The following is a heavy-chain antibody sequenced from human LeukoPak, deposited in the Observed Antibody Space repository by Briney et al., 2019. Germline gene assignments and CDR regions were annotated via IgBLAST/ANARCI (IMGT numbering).Heavy chain of an antibody. J-gene: IGHJ4*02. CDR1: GYTFTNSY. V-gene: IGHV1-46*01. Sequence: ASVKVSFKASGYTFTNSYLHRVRQAPGQGLEWMGMIYPRDGSTSYAQNFQGRVTVTRDTSTTTVHMELRGLRSEDTAVYYCARDQEGFDYWGQGTVVTVSS. CDR3: ARDQEGFDY. CDR2: IYPRDGST.